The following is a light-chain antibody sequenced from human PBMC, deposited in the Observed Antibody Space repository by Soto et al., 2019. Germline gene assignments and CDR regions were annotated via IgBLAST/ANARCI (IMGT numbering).Light chain of an antibody. V-gene: IGKV1-39*01. CDR2: AAS. CDR3: QQSHSTPIT. Sequence: DIQMTQSPSSVSASVGDRVTITCRASQSIDNYLHWYQQKPGKAPQLLIYAASNLQSGVPARFSGSRSGTEFTLTINSLQPEDVATYYWQQSHSTPITFGQPTRLDI. CDR1: QSIDNY. J-gene: IGKJ5*01.